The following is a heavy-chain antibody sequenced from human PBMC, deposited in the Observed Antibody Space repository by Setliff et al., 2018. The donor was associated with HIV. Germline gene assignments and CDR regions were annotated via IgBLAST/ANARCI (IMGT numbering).Heavy chain of an antibody. CDR1: GFTFSSYA. D-gene: IGHD3-22*01. CDR2: ISGSGGST. CDR3: ATPPGYYDSSPFDF. V-gene: IGHV3-23*01. J-gene: IGHJ4*02. Sequence: GGSLRLSCAASGFTFSSYAMSWVRQAPGKGLEWVSAISGSGGSTYYADSVRGRFTISRDNAKKSLYLQMNSLKPEDTAVYYCATPPGYYDSSPFDFWGQGTLVTVSS.